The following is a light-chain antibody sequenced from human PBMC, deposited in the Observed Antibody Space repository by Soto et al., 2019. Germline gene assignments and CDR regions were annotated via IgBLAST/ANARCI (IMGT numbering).Light chain of an antibody. CDR1: QSISSW. V-gene: IGKV1-5*01. J-gene: IGKJ1*01. Sequence: DIHMTQSPSTLSASVGDRVTITCRASQSISSWLAWYQQKPGKAPKLLIYDASSVESGVPSRFSGSGSVTEFTLTISSLQPDDFATYYCQQYNSYSTFGQGTKV. CDR2: DAS. CDR3: QQYNSYST.